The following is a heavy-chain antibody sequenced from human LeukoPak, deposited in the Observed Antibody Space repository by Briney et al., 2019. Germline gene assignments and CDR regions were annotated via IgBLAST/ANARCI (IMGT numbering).Heavy chain of an antibody. CDR2: IYYSGST. D-gene: IGHD3-22*01. Sequence: SETLSLTCTVSGGSISSSSYYWGWIRQPPGKGLEWIGSIYYSGSTYYNPSLKSRVTISVDKSKNQFSLKLSSVTAADTAVYYCARAASDSSGYYFYGWFDPWGQGTLVTVSS. CDR1: GGSISSSSYY. V-gene: IGHV4-39*07. J-gene: IGHJ5*02. CDR3: ARAASDSSGYYFYGWFDP.